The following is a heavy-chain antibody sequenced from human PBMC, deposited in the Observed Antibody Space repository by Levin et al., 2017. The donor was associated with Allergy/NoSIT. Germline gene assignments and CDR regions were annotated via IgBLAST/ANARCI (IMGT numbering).Heavy chain of an antibody. CDR3: ARDGYCIGGSCYSYTGSMDV. D-gene: IGHD2-15*01. Sequence: GGSLRLSCVASGFTFSSYAMHWVRQAPGKGLEWVAVISYDASNKYYADSVKGRFTISRDNSKNTLYLQMNSLRAEDTAVYYCARDGYCIGGSCYSYTGSMDVWGQGTTVTVSS. CDR2: ISYDASNK. V-gene: IGHV3-30*04. J-gene: IGHJ6*02. CDR1: GFTFSSYA.